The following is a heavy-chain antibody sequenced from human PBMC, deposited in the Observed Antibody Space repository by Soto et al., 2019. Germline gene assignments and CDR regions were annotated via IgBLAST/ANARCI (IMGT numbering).Heavy chain of an antibody. CDR1: GFTFSSYA. D-gene: IGHD3-22*01. CDR2: ISYDGSDK. CDR3: ARDYYKYYDSSGYYRSPAY. V-gene: IGHV3-30-3*01. J-gene: IGHJ4*02. Sequence: PGGSLRLSCAASGFTFSSYAMHWVRQAPGKGLEWVALISYDGSDKDYADSVKGRSTISRDNSRNTLFLQMNSLRAEDTAVYYCARDYYKYYDSSGYYRSPAYWGQGTLVTAPQ.